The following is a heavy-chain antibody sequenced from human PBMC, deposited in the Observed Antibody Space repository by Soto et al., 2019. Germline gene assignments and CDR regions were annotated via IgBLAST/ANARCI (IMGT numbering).Heavy chain of an antibody. CDR3: ARLKYSSVVRTFDY. J-gene: IGHJ4*02. CDR2: IYYSGST. CDR1: GGSISSGGYY. V-gene: IGHV4-31*03. Sequence: SETLSLTCTVSGGSISSGGYYWSWIRQHPGKGLEWIGYIYYSGSTYYNPSLKSRVTISVDTSKNQFSLKLSSVTAADTAVYYCARLKYSSVVRTFDYWGQGTLVTVSS. D-gene: IGHD6-19*01.